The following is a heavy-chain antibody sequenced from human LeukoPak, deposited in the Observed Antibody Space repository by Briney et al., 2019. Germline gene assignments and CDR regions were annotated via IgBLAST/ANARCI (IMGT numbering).Heavy chain of an antibody. J-gene: IGHJ4*02. CDR2: VTGGGET. D-gene: IGHD3-10*01. Sequence: PGRSLRLSSAAPGFIFSTYAMSRVRQAPGKEMNRVSTVTGGGETYYADPVKGRFTVSRDNSKNTVYMEMKSLRVEDTAVYYCVKRSGTLRTIDYWGQGTLVSVSS. V-gene: IGHV3-23*01. CDR1: GFIFSTYA. CDR3: VKRSGTLRTIDY.